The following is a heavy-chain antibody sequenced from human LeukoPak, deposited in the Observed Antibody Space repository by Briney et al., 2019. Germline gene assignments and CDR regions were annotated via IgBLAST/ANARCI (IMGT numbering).Heavy chain of an antibody. J-gene: IGHJ3*02. Sequence: SETLSLTCTVSGGSISSYYWSWIRQPPGKGLEWIGYIYYSGSTNYNPSLKSRVTISVDTSKNQFSLKLSSVTAADTAVYYCARQNTAMANALDIWGQGTMVTVSS. D-gene: IGHD5-18*01. V-gene: IGHV4-59*08. CDR1: GGSISSYY. CDR3: ARQNTAMANALDI. CDR2: IYYSGST.